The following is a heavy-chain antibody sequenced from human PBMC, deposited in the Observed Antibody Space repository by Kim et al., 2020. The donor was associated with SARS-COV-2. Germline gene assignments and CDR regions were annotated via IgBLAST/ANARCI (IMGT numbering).Heavy chain of an antibody. Sequence: GDGYTKYSEKFQGRVTFTRDTSASTAYMESSSLRSEDSAVFYCLGGYYFDYWGQGTLVTVSS. J-gene: IGHJ4*02. V-gene: IGHV1-3*01. CDR3: LGGYYFDY. CDR2: GDGYT. D-gene: IGHD2-15*01.